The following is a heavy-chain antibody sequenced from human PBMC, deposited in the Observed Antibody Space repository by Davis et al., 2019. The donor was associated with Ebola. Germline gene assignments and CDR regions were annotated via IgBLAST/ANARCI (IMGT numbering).Heavy chain of an antibody. CDR2: IRYDGSNK. D-gene: IGHD1-26*01. CDR1: GFTFSSYA. Sequence: GESLKISCAASGFTFSSYAMHWVRQAPGKGLEWVASIRYDGSNKYYADSVKGRFTISRDNSKNTLYLQMNSLRAEDTAVYYCAREGASSRYYYYGMDVWGKGTTVTVSS. V-gene: IGHV3-30*02. CDR3: AREGASSRYYYYGMDV. J-gene: IGHJ6*04.